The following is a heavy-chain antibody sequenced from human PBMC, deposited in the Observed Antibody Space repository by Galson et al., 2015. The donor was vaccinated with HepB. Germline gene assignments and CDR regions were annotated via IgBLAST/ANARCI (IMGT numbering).Heavy chain of an antibody. D-gene: IGHD2-2*01. CDR1: GFTFSSYE. J-gene: IGHJ4*02. Sequence: SLRLSCAASGFTFSSYEMNWVRQAPGKGLEWVSYISSGGSTIYYADSVKGRFTISRDNAKNSLYLQMNSLRAEDTAVYYCARVGGVGYCSSTSCWDFDYWGQGTLVTVSS. CDR3: ARVGGVGYCSSTSCWDFDY. CDR2: ISSGGSTI. V-gene: IGHV3-48*03.